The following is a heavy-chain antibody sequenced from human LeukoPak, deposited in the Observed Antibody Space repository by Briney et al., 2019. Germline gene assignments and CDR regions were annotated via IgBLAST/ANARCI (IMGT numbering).Heavy chain of an antibody. CDR1: GYTFSNYG. Sequence: ASVKVSCKTSGYTFSNYGLSWVRQAPGQGLEWMGWISGYNGNANYAQKFQGRVTMTTDTSTSTAYMELRSLRSDDTAVYYCARDGHRRYYYESSDYRFDYWGQGTLVTVSS. V-gene: IGHV1-18*01. J-gene: IGHJ4*02. CDR3: ARDGHRRYYYESSDYRFDY. D-gene: IGHD3-22*01. CDR2: ISGYNGNA.